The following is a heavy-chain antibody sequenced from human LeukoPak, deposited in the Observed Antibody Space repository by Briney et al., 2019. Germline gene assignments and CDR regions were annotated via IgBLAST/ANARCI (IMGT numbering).Heavy chain of an antibody. D-gene: IGHD6-6*01. CDR2: ISNSGGST. V-gene: IGHV3-23*01. Sequence: GGSLRLSCAASGFTFSSYAMNWVRQAPGMGLEWVSGISNSGGSTYYADSVKGRFTISRDNSKNTLYLQMNSLRAEDTAVYYCAKETSSSFDYWGQGTLVTVSS. CDR3: AKETSSSFDY. CDR1: GFTFSSYA. J-gene: IGHJ4*02.